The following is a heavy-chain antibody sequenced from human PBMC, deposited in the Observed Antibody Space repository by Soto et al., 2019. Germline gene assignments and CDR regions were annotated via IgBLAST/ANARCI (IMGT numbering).Heavy chain of an antibody. CDR2: ISGSGDST. J-gene: IGHJ4*02. Sequence: EVQLLESGGGLVQPGGSLRLSCAASGFTFSNYAMSWVRQAPGKGLEWVSTISGSGDSTYYADSVKGRFTISRANSQTSLYLQMNSLSAEDTAVYYCAHASRWYPYFDYWGQGTLVTVSS. CDR3: AHASRWYPYFDY. D-gene: IGHD6-13*01. CDR1: GFTFSNYA. V-gene: IGHV3-23*01.